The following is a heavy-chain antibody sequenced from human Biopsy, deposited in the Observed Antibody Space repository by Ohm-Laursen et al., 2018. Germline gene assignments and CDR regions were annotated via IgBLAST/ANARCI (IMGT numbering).Heavy chain of an antibody. V-gene: IGHV1-2*02. J-gene: IGHJ4*03. CDR1: GGTFSNYG. D-gene: IGHD2-21*01. CDR2: IGPNSGAT. Sequence: SVKVSCKAPGGTFSNYGVNWVRQAPGQGLEWMGWIGPNSGATNYAQKFQGRVTMTGDTSISTAYMELSRLTSDDTGVYYCAKDCGLGGDRDYWGQGTTVTVSS. CDR3: AKDCGLGGDRDY.